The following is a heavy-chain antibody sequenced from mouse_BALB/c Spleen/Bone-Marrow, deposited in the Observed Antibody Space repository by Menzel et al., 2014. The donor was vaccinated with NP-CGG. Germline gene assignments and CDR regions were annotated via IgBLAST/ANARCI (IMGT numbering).Heavy chain of an antibody. CDR1: GCTFTSYW. CDR3: TNHYFDY. Sequence: LQQPGSELVRPGASVKLSCKASGCTFTSYWMHWVKQRPGQGLEWIGNIYPGSGSTNYDEKFKSKATLTVDTSSSTAYMQLSSLTSEDSAVYYCTNHYFDYWGQGTTLTVSS. J-gene: IGHJ2*01. CDR2: IYPGSGST. V-gene: IGHV1S22*01.